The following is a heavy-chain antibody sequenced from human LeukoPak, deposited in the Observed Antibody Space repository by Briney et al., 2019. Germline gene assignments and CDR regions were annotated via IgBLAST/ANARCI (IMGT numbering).Heavy chain of an antibody. CDR1: GFTFSNYG. D-gene: IGHD5-18*01. CDR3: AKSDTGLVEPYYYYGMDV. J-gene: IGHJ6*02. V-gene: IGHV3-30*18. Sequence: GGSLRLSCADSGFTFSNYGMHWVRQVPGKGLEWVTILSHDGTNKYYADSVRGRFTLSRENSKNTLYLQMNSLRAEDTAVYYCAKSDTGLVEPYYYYGMDVWGQGTTVIVSS. CDR2: LSHDGTNK.